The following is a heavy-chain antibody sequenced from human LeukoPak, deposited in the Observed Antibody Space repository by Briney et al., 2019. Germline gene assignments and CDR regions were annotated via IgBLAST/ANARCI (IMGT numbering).Heavy chain of an antibody. CDR3: ARDLTGTTGY. CDR2: INPNSGGT. V-gene: IGHV1-2*02. Sequence: ASVKVSCKAFGYTFTNNWMHWVRQAPGQGLEWMGWINPNSGGTNYAQKFQGRVTMTRDTSISTAYMELSRLRSDDTAVYYCARDLTGTTGYWGQGTLVTVSS. D-gene: IGHD1-7*01. CDR1: GYTFTNNW. J-gene: IGHJ4*02.